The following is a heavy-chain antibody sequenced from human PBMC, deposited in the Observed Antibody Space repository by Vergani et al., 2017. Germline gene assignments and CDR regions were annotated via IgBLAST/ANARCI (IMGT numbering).Heavy chain of an antibody. J-gene: IGHJ4*02. D-gene: IGHD3-10*01. V-gene: IGHV4-31*03. CDR3: ARGTYNYYYGSGSYPYYFDY. CDR1: GGSISSGGYY. Sequence: QVQLQESGPGLVKPSQTLSLTCTVSGGSISSGGYYWSWIRQHPGKGLEWIGYIYYSGSTNYNPSLKSRVTISVDTSKNKFSLKLSSVTAADTAVYYCARGTYNYYYGSGSYPYYFDYWGQGTLVTVSS. CDR2: IYYSGST.